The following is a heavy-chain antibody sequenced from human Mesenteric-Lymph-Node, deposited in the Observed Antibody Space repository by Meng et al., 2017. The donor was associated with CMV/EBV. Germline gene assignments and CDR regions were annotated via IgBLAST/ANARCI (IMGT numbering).Heavy chain of an antibody. CDR1: GFTFRSYG. CDR3: AKDTYYHDNTGPFDI. Sequence: SGFTFRSYGMHWVRQAPGKGLEWVAVISYDGSKKYYVDSVKGRFTISRDNSKNTLYLQMNSLGAEDTAVYYCAKDTYYHDNTGPFDIWGQGTMVTVSS. D-gene: IGHD3-22*01. J-gene: IGHJ3*02. V-gene: IGHV3-30*18. CDR2: ISYDGSKK.